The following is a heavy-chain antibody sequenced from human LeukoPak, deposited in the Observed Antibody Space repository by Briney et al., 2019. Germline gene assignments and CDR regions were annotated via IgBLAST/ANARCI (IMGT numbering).Heavy chain of an antibody. Sequence: GGSLRLSCAASGFTFNRNAISWVRQAPGKGLEWVSTIGGSGDKTFYADSVKGRFTISRDNSKNMVHLQMNSLTGEDTALYYCVRRGDASSGWGDHDFWGQGALVTVSA. CDR2: IGGSGDKT. CDR3: VRRGDASSGWGDHDF. CDR1: GFTFNRNA. D-gene: IGHD6-19*01. V-gene: IGHV3-23*01. J-gene: IGHJ4*02.